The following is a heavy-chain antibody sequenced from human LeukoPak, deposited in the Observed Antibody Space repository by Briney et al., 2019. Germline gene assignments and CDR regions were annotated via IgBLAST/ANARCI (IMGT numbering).Heavy chain of an antibody. CDR1: GGTFSSYA. J-gene: IGHJ4*02. CDR2: IIPILGIA. Sequence: ASVKVSCKASGGTFSSYAISWVRQAPGQGLEWMGRIIPILGIANYAQKFQGRVTITAGKSTSTAYMELSSLRSEDTAVYYCARDLTYYYDSSGYSDYWGQGTLVTVSS. V-gene: IGHV1-69*04. D-gene: IGHD3-22*01. CDR3: ARDLTYYYDSSGYSDY.